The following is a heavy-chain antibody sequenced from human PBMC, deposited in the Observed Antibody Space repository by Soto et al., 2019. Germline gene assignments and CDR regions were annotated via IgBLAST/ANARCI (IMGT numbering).Heavy chain of an antibody. Sequence: PSETLSLRCTVSGGSISSSSYYWGWIRQPPGKGLEWIGSIYYSGSTYYNPSLKSRVTISVDTSKNQFSLKLSSVTAADPAVYYCARHPSTIFGMVYFDYWGQGTLVTVSS. CDR1: GGSISSSSYY. D-gene: IGHD3-3*01. CDR3: ARHPSTIFGMVYFDY. J-gene: IGHJ4*02. CDR2: IYYSGST. V-gene: IGHV4-39*01.